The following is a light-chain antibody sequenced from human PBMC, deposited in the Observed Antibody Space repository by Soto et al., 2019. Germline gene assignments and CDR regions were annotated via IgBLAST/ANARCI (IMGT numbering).Light chain of an antibody. CDR1: QCISSY. CDR2: AAS. J-gene: IGKJ4*01. CDR3: QQLNSYPLT. V-gene: IGKV1-9*01. Sequence: DIQLTQSPSFLSASVGDRVTITCRASQCISSYLAWYQQKPGKAPNLLIYAASTLQSGVPSRFSGSGSWTEFTLTNSSLQPEAVATYDCQQLNSYPLTFGGGTKVEIQ.